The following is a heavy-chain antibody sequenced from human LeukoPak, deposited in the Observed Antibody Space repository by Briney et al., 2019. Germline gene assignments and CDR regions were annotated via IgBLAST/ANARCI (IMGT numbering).Heavy chain of an antibody. D-gene: IGHD3-9*01. CDR1: GGSISSYY. Sequence: SETLSLTCTVSGGSISSYYWSWIRQPPGKGLEWIGYIYYSGSTNYNPSLKSRVTISVDTSKNQFSLKLSSVTAADTAVYYCACAGRGNFDWLFEPYFDYWGQGTLVTVSS. CDR2: IYYSGST. CDR3: ACAGRGNFDWLFEPYFDY. V-gene: IGHV4-59*01. J-gene: IGHJ4*02.